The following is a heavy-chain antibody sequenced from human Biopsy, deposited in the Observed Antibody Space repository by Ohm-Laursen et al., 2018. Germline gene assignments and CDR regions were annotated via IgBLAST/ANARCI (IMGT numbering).Heavy chain of an antibody. CDR1: GFSISSGYY. V-gene: IGHV4-38-2*02. Sequence: SDTLSLTCAVSGFSISSGYYWGWIRQPPGKGLEWIGSVYDSGKSYYNPSLKSRVPISVDVSKNQFSLKLSSVTAADTAVYYCARDRFDLLTPNWFDPWGQGTLVTVSS. CDR3: ARDRFDLLTPNWFDP. D-gene: IGHD3-9*01. J-gene: IGHJ5*02. CDR2: VYDSGKS.